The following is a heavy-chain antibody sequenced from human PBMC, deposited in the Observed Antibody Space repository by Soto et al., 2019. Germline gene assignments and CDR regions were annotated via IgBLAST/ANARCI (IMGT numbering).Heavy chain of an antibody. CDR3: ARRDSGSYYDYYGMDV. CDR2: IYYSGST. V-gene: IGHV4-39*01. J-gene: IGHJ6*02. CDR1: GGSISSSSYY. Sequence: XGTLGHTCTVSGGSISSSSYYWGWIRQPPGKGLGWIGSIYYSGSTYYNPSLKSRVTISVDTSKNQFSLKLCSVTAADTAVYYCARRDSGSYYDYYGMDVWGQGTTVTVSS. D-gene: IGHD1-26*01.